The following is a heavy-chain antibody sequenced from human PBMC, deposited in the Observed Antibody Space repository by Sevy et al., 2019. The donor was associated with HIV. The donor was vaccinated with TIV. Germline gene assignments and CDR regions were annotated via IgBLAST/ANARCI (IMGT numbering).Heavy chain of an antibody. J-gene: IGHJ6*02. D-gene: IGHD3-22*01. Sequence: GGYLRLSCAASGFTFSSYAMSWVRQAPGKGLEWVSAISGSGGSTYYADSVKGRFTISRDNSKNTLYLQMNSLRAEDTSVYYCAKHIDSRGARSHGMDVWGQGTPVLVSS. CDR3: AKHIDSRGARSHGMDV. V-gene: IGHV3-23*01. CDR2: ISGSGGST. CDR1: GFTFSSYA.